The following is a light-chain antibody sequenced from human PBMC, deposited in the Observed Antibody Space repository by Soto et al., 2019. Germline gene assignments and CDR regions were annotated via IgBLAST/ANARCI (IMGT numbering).Light chain of an antibody. CDR2: QTS. CDR1: QYINTR. CDR3: HQRQSWPRT. V-gene: IGKV3-11*01. Sequence: EIVLTQSPATLSWFPGDRVTLCCWASQYINTRLAWYQHRPGQAARLLIYQTSIRAAGIPARFSASGSGTDFTLTISDVQPEDFALYYCHQRQSWPRTFGQGTKVDI. J-gene: IGKJ1*01.